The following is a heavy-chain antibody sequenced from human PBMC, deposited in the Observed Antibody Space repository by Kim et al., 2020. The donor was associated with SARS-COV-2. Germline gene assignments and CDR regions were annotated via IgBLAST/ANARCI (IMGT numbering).Heavy chain of an antibody. Sequence: DSGKGRFTISRDNAKNSLYLQMNSLRAEDTAVYYCARGSGQRDYYYGMDVWGQGTTVTVSS. CDR3: ARGSGQRDYYYGMDV. V-gene: IGHV3-7*01. D-gene: IGHD1-1*01. J-gene: IGHJ6*02.